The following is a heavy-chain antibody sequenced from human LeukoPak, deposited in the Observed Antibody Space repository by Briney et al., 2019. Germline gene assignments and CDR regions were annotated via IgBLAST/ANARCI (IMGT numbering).Heavy chain of an antibody. CDR1: GGSFSGYY. CDR3: ARHAGSGSYSGFDI. J-gene: IGHJ3*02. D-gene: IGHD1-26*01. CDR2: IYYSGNT. V-gene: IGHV4-34*01. Sequence: SETLSLTCAVYGGSFSGYYWSWIRQPPGTGLEWIGSIYYSGNTYYNPSLKSRVSVSVDTSKNQFSLKLSSVTAADTAVYYCARHAGSGSYSGFDIWGQGTMVTVSS.